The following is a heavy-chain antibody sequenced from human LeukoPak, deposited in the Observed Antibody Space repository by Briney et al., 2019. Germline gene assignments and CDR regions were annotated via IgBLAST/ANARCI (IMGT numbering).Heavy chain of an antibody. CDR2: IRYDGNNK. J-gene: IGHJ3*02. D-gene: IGHD3-22*01. CDR1: GFTFSSYE. Sequence: PGGSLRLSCAASGFTFSSYEMNWVRQAPGKGLEWVTFIRYDGNNKYYADSVKGRFTISRDNSKNTLYLEMNSLRPEDTAVYYCAKKWSGDYDSSGINDAFDIWGQGTMVTVSS. CDR3: AKKWSGDYDSSGINDAFDI. V-gene: IGHV3-30*02.